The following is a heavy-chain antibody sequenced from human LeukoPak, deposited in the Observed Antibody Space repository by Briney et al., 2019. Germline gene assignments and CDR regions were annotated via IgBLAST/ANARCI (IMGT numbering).Heavy chain of an antibody. CDR1: GGSISSSSYY. V-gene: IGHV4-39*01. CDR2: IYYSGST. D-gene: IGHD6-13*01. CDR3: ARIMAAAGHYYYYYMDV. Sequence: PSETLSLTCTVSGGSISSSSYYWGWIRQPPGKGLEWIGSIYYSGSTYYNPSLKSRVTISVDTSKNQFSLKLSSVTAADTAVYYCARIMAAAGHYYYYYMDVWGKGTTVTVSS. J-gene: IGHJ6*03.